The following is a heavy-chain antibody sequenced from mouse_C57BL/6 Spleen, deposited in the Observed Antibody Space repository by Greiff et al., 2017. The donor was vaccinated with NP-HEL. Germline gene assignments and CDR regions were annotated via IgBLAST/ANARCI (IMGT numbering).Heavy chain of an antibody. Sequence: QVQLKQPGTELVKPGASVKLSCKASGYTFTSYWLHWVKQRPGQGLEWIGNINPRNGGTHYNEKVKSKGPLTVDKSSITAYMQLSSLTSEDSAVYYCAVYYYGSSYWFAYWGQGTLVTVSA. CDR1: GYTFTSYW. D-gene: IGHD1-1*01. J-gene: IGHJ3*01. CDR2: INPRNGGT. V-gene: IGHV1-53*01. CDR3: AVYYYGSSYWFAY.